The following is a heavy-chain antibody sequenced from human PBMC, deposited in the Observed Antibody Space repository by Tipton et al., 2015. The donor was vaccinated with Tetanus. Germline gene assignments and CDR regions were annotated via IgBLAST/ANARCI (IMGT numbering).Heavy chain of an antibody. V-gene: IGHV4-59*01. CDR2: LSYSGNT. CDR1: GGSISSYS. CDR3: EGMNGSGYIL. J-gene: IGHJ3*01. Sequence: TLSLTCTVSGGSISSYSWSWIRQSPGKGLEWIAYLSYSGNTNYNPSLKSRVTISIDTSKNRFSLKLNSVTAADAAVYYCEGMNGSGYILWGQGTLVTVSP. D-gene: IGHD5-12*01.